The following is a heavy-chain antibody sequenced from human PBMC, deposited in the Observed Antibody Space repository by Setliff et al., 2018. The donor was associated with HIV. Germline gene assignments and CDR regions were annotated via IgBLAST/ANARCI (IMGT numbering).Heavy chain of an antibody. CDR2: IITLFGEA. J-gene: IGHJ4*02. D-gene: IGHD3-16*01. CDR1: RGTFRNSA. Sequence: GASVKVSCKASRGTFRNSAINWVRQAPGQGLVWMGGIITLFGEANYAQKFQGRVTITADGSTSTAYMELNSLRSDDAAVYYCARQPYYDDDGTNLPSEWRVLGWGQGTLVTAPQ. CDR3: ARQPYYDDDGTNLPSEWRVLG. V-gene: IGHV1-69*13.